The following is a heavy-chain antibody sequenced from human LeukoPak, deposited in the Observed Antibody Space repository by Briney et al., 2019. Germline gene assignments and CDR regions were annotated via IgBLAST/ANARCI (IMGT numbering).Heavy chain of an antibody. CDR1: GISLSRRRVG. J-gene: IGHJ5*02. CDR2: HSWGGAK. CDR3: AHRRTGGYCSSTSCSDDWFDP. V-gene: IGHV2-5*02. D-gene: IGHD2-2*01. Sequence: SGPTQVKPPQTLSLTCTFSGISLSRRRVGVGWIRQPPGKALERHALHSWGGAKRYSPSLKNRLTITRDTSKNQVVLTMTNIDPVDTATFYCAHRRTGGYCSSTSCSDDWFDPWGQGTLVTVSS.